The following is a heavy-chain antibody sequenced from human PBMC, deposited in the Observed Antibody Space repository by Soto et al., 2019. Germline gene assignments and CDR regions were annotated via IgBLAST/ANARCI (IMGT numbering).Heavy chain of an antibody. D-gene: IGHD6-13*01. CDR1: GGSFSGYY. V-gene: IGHV4-34*01. CDR2: INHSGST. CDR3: ARVIAAAGTRYNWFDP. J-gene: IGHJ5*02. Sequence: QVQLQQWGAGLLKPSETLSLTCAVYGGSFSGYYWSWIRQPPGKGLEWIGEINHSGSTNYNPSLKSRVTISVDTSKNQFSLKLSSVTAADTAVYYCARVIAAAGTRYNWFDPWGQGTLVTVSS.